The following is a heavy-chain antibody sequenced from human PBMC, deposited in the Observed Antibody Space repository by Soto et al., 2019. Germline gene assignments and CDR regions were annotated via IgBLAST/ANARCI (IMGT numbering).Heavy chain of an antibody. CDR1: GFTFSSYA. J-gene: IGHJ3*02. CDR3: AKDQIEAVAGLDAFDI. Sequence: EVQLLESGGGLVQPGGSLRLSCAASGFTFSSYAMSWVRQAPGKGLEWVSAISGSGGSTYYADSVKGRFTISRDNSKNTLSLQMNSLRAEDTAVYYCAKDQIEAVAGLDAFDIWGQGTMVTVSS. D-gene: IGHD6-19*01. V-gene: IGHV3-23*01. CDR2: ISGSGGST.